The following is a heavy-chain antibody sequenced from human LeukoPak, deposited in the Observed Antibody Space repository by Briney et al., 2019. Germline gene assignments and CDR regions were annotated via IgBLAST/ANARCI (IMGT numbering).Heavy chain of an antibody. Sequence: SETLSLTCAVYGGSFSSYYWSWIRQPPGKGLEWIGEINHSGSTNYNPSLKSRVTISVDTSKNQFSLKLSSVTAADTAVYYCARGPWGIVSIRWFDPWGQGTLVTVSS. V-gene: IGHV4-34*01. CDR2: INHSGST. D-gene: IGHD3-16*01. CDR1: GGSFSSYY. CDR3: ARGPWGIVSIRWFDP. J-gene: IGHJ5*02.